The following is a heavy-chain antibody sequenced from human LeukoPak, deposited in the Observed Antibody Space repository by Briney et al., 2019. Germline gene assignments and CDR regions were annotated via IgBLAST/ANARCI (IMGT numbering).Heavy chain of an antibody. CDR1: GGSISSSNW. Sequence: SGTLSLTCAVSGGSISSSNWWSWVRQPPGKGLEWIGEIYHSGSTNYNPSLKSRVTISVDKSKNQFSLKLSSVTAADTAVYYCARESDNRSEWSAFDIWGQGTMVTVSS. J-gene: IGHJ3*02. D-gene: IGHD1-14*01. V-gene: IGHV4-4*02. CDR2: IYHSGST. CDR3: ARESDNRSEWSAFDI.